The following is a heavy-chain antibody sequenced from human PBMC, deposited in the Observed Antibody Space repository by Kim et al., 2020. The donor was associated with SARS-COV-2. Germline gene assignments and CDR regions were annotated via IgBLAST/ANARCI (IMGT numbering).Heavy chain of an antibody. Sequence: SVQGRLTISRDNSKNTLSLQMNSLRAEDTAIYYCAKDRGSDYGDQLDSWGQGTLVTVSS. D-gene: IGHD4-17*01. J-gene: IGHJ4*02. CDR3: AKDRGSDYGDQLDS. V-gene: IGHV3-23*01.